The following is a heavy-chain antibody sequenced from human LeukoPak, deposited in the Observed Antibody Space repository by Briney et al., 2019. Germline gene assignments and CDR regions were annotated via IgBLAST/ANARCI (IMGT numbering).Heavy chain of an antibody. CDR2: IKQDGSEK. CDR3: ARDARDFYGGNYPYYYHGMDV. J-gene: IGHJ6*02. D-gene: IGHD4-23*01. V-gene: IGHV3-7*01. Sequence: GGSLRLSCAASGFTFSSYWMSWVRQAPGKGLEWVANIKQDGSEKYYVDSVKGRFTISRDNAKNSLYLQMNSLRAEDTAVYYCARDARDFYGGNYPYYYHGMDVWGQGTTVTVSS. CDR1: GFTFSSYW.